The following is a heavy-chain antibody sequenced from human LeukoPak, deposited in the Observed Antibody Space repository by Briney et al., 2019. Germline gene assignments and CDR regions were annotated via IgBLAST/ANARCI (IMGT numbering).Heavy chain of an antibody. CDR1: GDSITSGTYY. D-gene: IGHD2/OR15-2a*01. CDR2: IYYTGVT. J-gene: IGHJ5*02. Sequence: SQTLSLTCTVSGDSITSGTYYCTWIRQHPGKGLEWIGYIYYTGVTYYNPSLMGRLTISVDTSKNQFSLKMNSVTAADTAVYYCARYTSLSSNWFDPWGQGTLVTVSS. V-gene: IGHV4-31*03. CDR3: ARYTSLSSNWFDP.